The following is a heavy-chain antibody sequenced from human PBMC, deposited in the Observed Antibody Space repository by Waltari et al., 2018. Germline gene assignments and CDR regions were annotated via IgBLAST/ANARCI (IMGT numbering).Heavy chain of an antibody. V-gene: IGHV3-53*02. D-gene: IGHD6-25*01. CDR3: VREAYLAAGFDF. CDR1: GFVVSGNF. Sequence: EVQLVETGGGFIQPGGSLRVSCAASGFVVSGNFMHWVRQAPGKWREWVSLVNRAGNSFYADAVKGRFTISRDTSKNTLYLQMNSLRVEDTAMYYCVREAYLAAGFDFWGQGTPVTVSS. J-gene: IGHJ4*02. CDR2: VNRAGNS.